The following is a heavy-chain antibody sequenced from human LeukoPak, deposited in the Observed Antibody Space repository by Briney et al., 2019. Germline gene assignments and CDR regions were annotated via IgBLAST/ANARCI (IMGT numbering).Heavy chain of an antibody. V-gene: IGHV3-9*03. D-gene: IGHD5-24*01. J-gene: IGHJ4*02. CDR1: GFTFDDYA. Sequence: GGSLRLSCAASGFTFDDYAMHWVRQAPGKGLEWVSGISWNSGSMAYADSVKGRFTISRDNAKNSLYLQMNSLITEDMALYYCAKDRGVFGYNPCFYYWGQGTLVTVSS. CDR3: AKDRGVFGYNPCFYY. CDR2: ISWNSGSM.